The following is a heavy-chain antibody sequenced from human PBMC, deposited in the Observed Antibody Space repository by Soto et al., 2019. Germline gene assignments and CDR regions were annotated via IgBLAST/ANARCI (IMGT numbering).Heavy chain of an antibody. CDR2: IKSKTDGGTT. CDR1: GFIFNRYW. D-gene: IGHD3-3*01. CDR3: TTDDSSLRFLEWLPYFDY. V-gene: IGHV3-15*01. J-gene: IGHJ4*02. Sequence: PGGSLRLSCVASGFIFNRYWTSWVRQAPGKGLEWVGRIKSKTDGGTTDYAAPVKGRFTISRDDSKNTLYLQMNSLKTEDTAVYYCTTDDSSLRFLEWLPYFDYWGQGTLVTVSS.